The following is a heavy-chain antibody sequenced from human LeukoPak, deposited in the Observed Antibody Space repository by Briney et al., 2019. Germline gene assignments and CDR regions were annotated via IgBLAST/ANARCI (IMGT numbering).Heavy chain of an antibody. J-gene: IGHJ4*02. CDR2: IYHSGST. Sequence: SETLSLTCTVSGYSISSGYYWGWIRQPPGKGLEWIGSIYHSGSTYYNPSLKSRVTISVDTSKNQFSLKLSSVTAADTAVYYCARDRRLLWFGEGIDYWGQGTLVTVSS. D-gene: IGHD3-10*01. CDR3: ARDRRLLWFGEGIDY. V-gene: IGHV4-38-2*02. CDR1: GYSISSGYY.